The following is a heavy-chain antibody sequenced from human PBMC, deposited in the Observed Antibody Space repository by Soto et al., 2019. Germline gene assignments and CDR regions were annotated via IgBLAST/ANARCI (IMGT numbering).Heavy chain of an antibody. D-gene: IGHD1-26*01. CDR2: IFHTGAT. Sequence: TSETLSLTCTVAGDSITSIKIYWGGIRQPPGKGLEWIGHIFHTGATYQNPTLKSRLRMSVDTSKNQFSLNLSSVTATDTAVYYCARRRIVPTTNFDYWGQGTLVTVSS. J-gene: IGHJ4*02. CDR3: ARRRIVPTTNFDY. CDR1: GDSITSIKIY. V-gene: IGHV4-39*01.